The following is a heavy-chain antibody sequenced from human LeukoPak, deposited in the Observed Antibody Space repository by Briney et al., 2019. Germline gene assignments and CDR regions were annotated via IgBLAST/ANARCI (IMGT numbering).Heavy chain of an antibody. J-gene: IGHJ4*02. CDR3: AKDRGCSSTICYSDY. D-gene: IGHD2-2*01. CDR1: GFTFTSYA. CDR2: ISSSGGST. Sequence: AGGSLRLSCVASGFTFTSYAMSWVRQALGRGLERVSTISSSGGSTYYADSVKGRFTLSRDSSKNTLYLQKNSLGAEGTALYYCAKDRGCSSTICYSDYWGQGTLVTVSS. V-gene: IGHV3-23*01.